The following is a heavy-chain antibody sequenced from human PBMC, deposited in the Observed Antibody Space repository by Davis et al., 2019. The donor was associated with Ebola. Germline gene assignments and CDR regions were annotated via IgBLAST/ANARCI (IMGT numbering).Heavy chain of an antibody. CDR1: GFTFSSYS. Sequence: GESLKISCAASGFTFSSYSMNWVRQAPGKGLEWVANIKQDGSEKYYVDSVKGRFTISRDNAKNSLYLQMNSLRAEDTAVYYCARGSYAIRPTQDNYFDYWGQGTLVTVSS. J-gene: IGHJ4*02. CDR2: IKQDGSEK. CDR3: ARGSYAIRPTQDNYFDY. V-gene: IGHV3-7*03. D-gene: IGHD2-8*01.